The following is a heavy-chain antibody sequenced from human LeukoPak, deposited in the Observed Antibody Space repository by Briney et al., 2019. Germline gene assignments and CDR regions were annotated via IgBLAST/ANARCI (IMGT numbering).Heavy chain of an antibody. CDR3: ARDLGVFGVVITDYYMDV. D-gene: IGHD3-3*01. CDR2: ISAYNGNT. CDR1: GYTFTSYG. V-gene: IGHV1-18*01. J-gene: IGHJ6*03. Sequence: ASVKVSCKASGYTFTSYGISWVRQAPGQGLEWMGWISAYNGNTNYAQKLQGRVTMTTDTSTSTAYMELRSLRSDDTAVYYCARDLGVFGVVITDYYMDVWGKGTTVTVSS.